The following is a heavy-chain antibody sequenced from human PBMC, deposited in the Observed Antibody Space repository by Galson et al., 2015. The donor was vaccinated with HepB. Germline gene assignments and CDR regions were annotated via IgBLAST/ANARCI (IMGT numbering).Heavy chain of an antibody. CDR2: IFHSGVT. Sequence: SETLSLTCAVSNGSISSTNWWTWVRQSPGKGLQWIGEIFHSGVTRYNPSLTSRVTISVDKSKNQFSLKLNSVTAADTAVYYCARGRVFYSGSAYYGNYFDYWGQGILVTVSS. V-gene: IGHV4-4*02. D-gene: IGHD2-21*02. CDR1: NGSISSTNW. J-gene: IGHJ4*02. CDR3: ARGRVFYSGSAYYGNYFDY.